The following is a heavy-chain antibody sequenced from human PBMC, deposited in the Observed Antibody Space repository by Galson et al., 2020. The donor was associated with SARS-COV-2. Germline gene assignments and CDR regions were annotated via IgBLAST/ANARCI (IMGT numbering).Heavy chain of an antibody. Sequence: SETLSLTCSVSGGSISDSTYYWSWIRQPPGKGLEWIGSISYTGNTYYRPSLKSRVTISIDTSKNQFSLKLNSVTAADTAVYYCAREYYSSPDYWGQGTLATVSS. D-gene: IGHD2-2*01. CDR3: AREYYSSPDY. V-gene: IGHV4-39*07. CDR1: GGSISDSTYY. J-gene: IGHJ4*02. CDR2: ISYTGNT.